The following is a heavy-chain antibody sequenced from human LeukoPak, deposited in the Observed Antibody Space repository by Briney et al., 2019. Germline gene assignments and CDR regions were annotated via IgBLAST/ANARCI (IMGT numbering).Heavy chain of an antibody. J-gene: IGHJ5*02. V-gene: IGHV1-46*01. CDR2: INPSGGST. CDR1: GYTITNNY. CDR3: ARRGWIGVTGTVVGWFDP. Sequence: ASVKVSCKASGYTITNNYMHWVRQAPGQGLEWMGIINPSGGSTSYAQKFQGRVTMTRDTSISTAYMELSRLRSDDTAVYYCARRGWIGVTGTVVGWFDPWGQGTLVTVSS. D-gene: IGHD6-19*01.